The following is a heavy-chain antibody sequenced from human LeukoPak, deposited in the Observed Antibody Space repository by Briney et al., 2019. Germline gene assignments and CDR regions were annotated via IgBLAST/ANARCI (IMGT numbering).Heavy chain of an antibody. CDR1: GFTFSSYE. Sequence: GGSLRLPCAASGFTFSSYEMNWVRQAPGKGLEWVSYISSSGSTIYYADSVKGRFTISRDNAKNSLYLQINSLRAEDTAVYYCAKDPIADFYDSSGYSDYWGQGTLVTVSS. CDR2: ISSSGSTI. CDR3: AKDPIADFYDSSGYSDY. V-gene: IGHV3-48*03. D-gene: IGHD3-22*01. J-gene: IGHJ4*02.